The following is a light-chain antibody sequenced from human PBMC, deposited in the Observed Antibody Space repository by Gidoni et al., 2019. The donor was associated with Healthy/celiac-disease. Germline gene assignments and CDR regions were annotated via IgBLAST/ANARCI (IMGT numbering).Light chain of an antibody. J-gene: IGKJ4*01. CDR2: DAY. Sequence: EIVLTQSPATLSLSPGERATLPCRASQSVSSYLAWYQQKPGQDPRLLIYDAYNRTTGSTARFSGSGSGTDFTLTISSLEPEDFAVYYCQQHRNWRPLTFGGGTKVEIK. CDR1: QSVSSY. CDR3: QQHRNWRPLT. V-gene: IGKV3-11*01.